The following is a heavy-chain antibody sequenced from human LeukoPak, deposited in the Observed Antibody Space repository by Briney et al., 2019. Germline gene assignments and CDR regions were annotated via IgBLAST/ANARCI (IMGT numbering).Heavy chain of an antibody. V-gene: IGHV4-59*11. CDR1: GGSISSHC. CDR3: ARASTLYSLGKYYYYMDV. Sequence: SETLSLTCTVSGGSISSHCWSWIRQPPGKGLEWIGYIYYSGSTNYNPSLKSRVTISVDTSKNQFSLKLSSVTAADTAVYYCARASTLYSLGKYYYYMDVWGKGTTVTVSS. CDR2: IYYSGST. J-gene: IGHJ6*03. D-gene: IGHD1-26*01.